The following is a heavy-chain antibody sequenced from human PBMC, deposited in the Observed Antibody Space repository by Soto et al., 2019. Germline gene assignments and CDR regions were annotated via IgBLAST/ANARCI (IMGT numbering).Heavy chain of an antibody. Sequence: PGGSLRLSCAASGFTFSSYGMHWVRQAPGKGLEWVAVISYDGSNKYYADSVKGRFTISRDNSKNTLYLQMNSLRAEDTAVYYCAKSVDYGDYPTLFDYWGQGTLVTVSS. V-gene: IGHV3-30*18. D-gene: IGHD4-17*01. CDR2: ISYDGSNK. CDR3: AKSVDYGDYPTLFDY. CDR1: GFTFSSYG. J-gene: IGHJ4*02.